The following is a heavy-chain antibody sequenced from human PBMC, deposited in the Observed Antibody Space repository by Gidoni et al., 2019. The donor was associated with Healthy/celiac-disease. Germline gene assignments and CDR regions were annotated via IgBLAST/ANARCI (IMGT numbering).Heavy chain of an antibody. CDR3: ALARGYYDSSGSNFDY. Sequence: QVQLVQSGAEVKKPGSSVKVSCKASGGTFSSYAISWVRQAPGQGLEWMGRIIPILGIANYAQKFQGRVTITADKSTSTAYMELSSLRSEDTAVYYCALARGYYDSSGSNFDYWGQGTLVTVSS. V-gene: IGHV1-69*04. D-gene: IGHD3-22*01. CDR2: IIPILGIA. J-gene: IGHJ4*02. CDR1: GGTFSSYA.